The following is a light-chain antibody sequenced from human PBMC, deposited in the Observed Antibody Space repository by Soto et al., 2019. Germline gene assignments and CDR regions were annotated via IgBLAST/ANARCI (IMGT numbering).Light chain of an antibody. CDR3: QQYGSSLYT. Sequence: EIVLAQSPGTLSLSPGERATLSCRASQSVSLNFLAWYQQKPGQAPRLLISGASNRATGIPDRFSGSGSGTDFTLTISRLEPEDFAVYYCQQYGSSLYTFGQGTKLEIK. V-gene: IGKV3-20*01. J-gene: IGKJ2*01. CDR1: QSVSLNF. CDR2: GAS.